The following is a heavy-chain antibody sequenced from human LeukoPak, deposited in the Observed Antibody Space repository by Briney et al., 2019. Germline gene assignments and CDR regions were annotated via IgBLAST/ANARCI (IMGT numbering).Heavy chain of an antibody. CDR3: ARGTSHQWLPYYYYGMDV. V-gene: IGHV1-8*01. J-gene: IGHJ6*02. CDR1: GWPFSTHD. CDR2: VNPNSGNT. Sequence: ASVKVSCKASGWPFSTHDINWVRQAAGQGLEWMGWVNPNSGNTGYAQKFQGRVTMTRNTSISTAYMELSSLRSEDTAVYYCARGTSHQWLPYYYYGMDVWGQGTTVTVSS. D-gene: IGHD5-12*01.